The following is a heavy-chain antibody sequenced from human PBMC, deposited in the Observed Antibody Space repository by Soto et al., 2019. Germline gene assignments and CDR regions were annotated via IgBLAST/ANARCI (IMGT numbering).Heavy chain of an antibody. Sequence: PSETLSLTCTVSGCSISSYYWSWIRQPPGKGLEWIGYIYYSGSTNYNPSLKSRVTISVDTSKNQFSLKLSSVTAADTAVYYCAGVMDIVVVPAAMGFDYWGQGTLVTVSS. CDR2: IYYSGST. CDR1: GCSISSYY. D-gene: IGHD2-2*03. J-gene: IGHJ4*02. V-gene: IGHV4-59*01. CDR3: AGVMDIVVVPAAMGFDY.